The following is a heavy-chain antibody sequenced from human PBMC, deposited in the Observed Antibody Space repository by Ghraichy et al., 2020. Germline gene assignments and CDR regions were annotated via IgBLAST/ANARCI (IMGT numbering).Heavy chain of an antibody. D-gene: IGHD3-3*01. CDR2: IYYSGST. CDR1: GGSISSSSYY. V-gene: IGHV4-39*01. J-gene: IGHJ6*02. Sequence: SETLSLTCTVSGGSISSSSYYWGWIRQPPGKGLEWIGSIYYSGSTYYNPSLKSRVTISVDTSKNQFSLKLSSVTAADTAVDYCASNLYDFWSGYYYYYGMDVWGQGTTVTVSS. CDR3: ASNLYDFWSGYYYYYGMDV.